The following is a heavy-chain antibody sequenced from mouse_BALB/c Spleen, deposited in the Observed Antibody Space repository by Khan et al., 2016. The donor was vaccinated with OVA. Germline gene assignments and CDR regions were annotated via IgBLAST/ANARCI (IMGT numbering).Heavy chain of an antibody. CDR3: ARAYYRYDGYYAMDY. CDR1: GFSLSRYN. Sequence: QVQLKESGPGLVAPSQSLSITCTVSGFSLSRYNIHWVRQPPGKGLEWLGMIWGGGGTDYNSTLKSRLSISKDNSKSQVFLTMHSLQTDDSAMYYCARAYYRYDGYYAMDYWGQGGSVTVSS. V-gene: IGHV2-6-4*01. D-gene: IGHD2-14*01. J-gene: IGHJ4*01. CDR2: IWGGGGT.